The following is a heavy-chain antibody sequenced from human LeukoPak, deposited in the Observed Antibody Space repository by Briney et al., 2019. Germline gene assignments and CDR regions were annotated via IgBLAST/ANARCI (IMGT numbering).Heavy chain of an antibody. CDR1: GFTVSSNY. D-gene: IGHD4-17*01. Sequence: PGGSLRLSCAASGFTVSSNYMSWVRQAPGKGLEWVSVIYSGGSTYYADSVKGRFTISRDNSKNTLCLQMNSLRAEDTAVYYCARAPPGYGDYNVWYFDYWGQGTLVTVSS. CDR2: IYSGGST. CDR3: ARAPPGYGDYNVWYFDY. J-gene: IGHJ4*02. V-gene: IGHV3-53*01.